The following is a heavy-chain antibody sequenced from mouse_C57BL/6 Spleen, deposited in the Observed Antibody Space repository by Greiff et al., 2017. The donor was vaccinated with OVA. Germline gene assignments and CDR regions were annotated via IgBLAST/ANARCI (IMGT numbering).Heavy chain of an antibody. CDR3: ARWGFGNFDYYAMDY. CDR2: IYPGSGNT. D-gene: IGHD2-1*01. J-gene: IGHJ4*01. CDR1: GYSFTSYY. Sequence: QVQLQQSGPELVKPGASVKISCKASGYSFTSYYIHWVKQRPGQGLEWIGWIYPGSGNTKYNEKFKGKATLTADTSSSTAYMQLSSLTSEDSAVYYCARWGFGNFDYYAMDYWGQGTSVTVSS. V-gene: IGHV1-66*01.